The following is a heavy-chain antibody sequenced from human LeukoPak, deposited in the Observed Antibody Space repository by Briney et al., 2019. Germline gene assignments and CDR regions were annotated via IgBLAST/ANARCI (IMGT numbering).Heavy chain of an antibody. J-gene: IGHJ4*02. D-gene: IGHD3-22*01. CDR2: IYTSGST. CDR3: ARGRPLYYDSSGYYFDY. CDR1: GGSFSGYY. V-gene: IGHV4-59*10. Sequence: SETLSLTCAVYGGSFSGYYWSWIRQPAGKGLEWIGRIYTSGSTNYNPSLKSRVTISVDTSKNQFSLKLSSVTAADTAVYYCARGRPLYYDSSGYYFDYWGQGTLVTVSS.